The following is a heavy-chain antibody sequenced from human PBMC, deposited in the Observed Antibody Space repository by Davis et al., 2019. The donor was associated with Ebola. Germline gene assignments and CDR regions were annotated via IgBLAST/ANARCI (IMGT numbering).Heavy chain of an antibody. D-gene: IGHD3-3*01. J-gene: IGHJ4*02. CDR2: IKQDGSEK. Sequence: PGGSLRLSCAASGFTFSSYWMSWVRQAPGKGLEWVANIKQDGSEKYYVDSVKGRFTISRDNAKNSLYLQMNSLRAEDTAVYYCARAEGDDFWSGYYDYWGQGTLVTVSS. CDR1: GFTFSSYW. CDR3: ARAEGDDFWSGYYDY. V-gene: IGHV3-7*01.